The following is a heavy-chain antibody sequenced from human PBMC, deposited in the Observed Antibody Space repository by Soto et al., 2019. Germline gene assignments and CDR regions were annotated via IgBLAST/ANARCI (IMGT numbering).Heavy chain of an antibody. Sequence: GGSLRLSCAASGFTFSIYSMNWFRQAPGKGLEWVSSISSSSSYIYYADSVKGRFTISRDNAKNSLYLQMNSLRAEDTAVYYCAKDLAPLTMIVVDEYYFDYWGQGTLVTVSS. CDR1: GFTFSIYS. V-gene: IGHV3-21*01. D-gene: IGHD3-22*01. J-gene: IGHJ4*02. CDR2: ISSSSSYI. CDR3: AKDLAPLTMIVVDEYYFDY.